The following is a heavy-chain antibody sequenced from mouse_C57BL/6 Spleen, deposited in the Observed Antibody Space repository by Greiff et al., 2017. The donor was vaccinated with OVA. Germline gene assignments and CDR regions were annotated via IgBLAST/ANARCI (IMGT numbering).Heavy chain of an antibody. CDR1: GYTFTSYW. CDR3: ARSGGNYDWFAY. CDR2: IHPTSGST. V-gene: IGHV1-64*01. D-gene: IGHD2-1*01. J-gene: IGHJ3*01. Sequence: VQLQQPGAELVKPGASVKLSCKASGYTFTSYWMHWVKQRPGQGLEWIGMIHPTSGSTNYNEKFKSKATLTVDKSSSTAYMQLSSLTSEDSAVYYGARSGGNYDWFAYWGQGTLVTVSA.